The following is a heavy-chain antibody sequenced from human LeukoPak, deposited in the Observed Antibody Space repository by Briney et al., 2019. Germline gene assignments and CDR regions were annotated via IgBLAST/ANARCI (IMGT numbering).Heavy chain of an antibody. CDR2: VDTDGSST. V-gene: IGHV3-74*01. CDR1: GFTFSSYG. Sequence: PGGSLRLSCAASGFTFSSYGMSWVRQAPGKGLDWVSRVDTDGSSTYYAASVRGRFTISRDNAKNTLYLQMHSLRAEDTALYYCVRDTGIREAFDIWGQGTTVTVSS. CDR3: VRDTGIREAFDI. J-gene: IGHJ3*02. D-gene: IGHD3-10*01.